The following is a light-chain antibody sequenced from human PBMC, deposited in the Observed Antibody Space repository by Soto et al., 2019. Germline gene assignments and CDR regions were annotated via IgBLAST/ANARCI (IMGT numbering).Light chain of an antibody. CDR1: QSVSGY. CDR3: QQYYITPYT. CDR2: DTS. V-gene: IGKV3-11*01. J-gene: IGKJ2*01. Sequence: EIVLTQSPATLSLSPGERATLSCRASQSVSGYLAWYQQKPGQAPRLLIYDTSNRATGVPARFSGSGSGTDFSLTINSLQAEDVAVYYCQQYYITPYTFGQGTKVEI.